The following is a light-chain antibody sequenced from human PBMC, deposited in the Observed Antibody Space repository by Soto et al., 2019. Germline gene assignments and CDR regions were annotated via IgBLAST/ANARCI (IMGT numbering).Light chain of an antibody. J-gene: IGKJ1*01. CDR1: QSVTRN. CDR2: DAS. V-gene: IGKV3-20*01. Sequence: EIVMTPSPATVSVSHGERVTLCSRASQSVTRNLAWYQQKPGQAPRLLIYDASRRATGIPARFSGSGSGADFILSISSLEPEDCAVYYCQQYGSSPWTFGQGTKVEIK. CDR3: QQYGSSPWT.